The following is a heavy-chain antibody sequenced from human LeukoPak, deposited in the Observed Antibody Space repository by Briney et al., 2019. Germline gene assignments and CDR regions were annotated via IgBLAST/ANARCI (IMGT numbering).Heavy chain of an antibody. D-gene: IGHD3-22*01. V-gene: IGHV4-38-2*02. Sequence: SETLSLTCTVSGYSISSYYWSWIRQPPGKGLEWIGSIYYSGSTYYNPSLKSRVTISVDTSKNQFSLKLSSVTAADTAVYYCAREGYYDSSGYPIHWGQGTLVTVSS. CDR2: IYYSGST. CDR3: AREGYYDSSGYPIH. J-gene: IGHJ4*02. CDR1: GYSISSYY.